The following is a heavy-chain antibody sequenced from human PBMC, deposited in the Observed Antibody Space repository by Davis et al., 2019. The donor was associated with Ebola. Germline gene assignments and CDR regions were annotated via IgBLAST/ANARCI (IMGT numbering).Heavy chain of an antibody. CDR3: ARGRDAYNWAFDI. Sequence: GESLKISCATSGFTFITYSMDWVRQAPGKGLEWVGRIKNKLNSYTTEYAASVKGRFIVSRDDSKKSLFLQMNSLKTEDTAMYYCARGRDAYNWAFDIWGQGTMVTVSS. D-gene: IGHD5-24*01. J-gene: IGHJ3*02. CDR2: IKNKLNSYTT. CDR1: GFTFITYS. V-gene: IGHV3-72*01.